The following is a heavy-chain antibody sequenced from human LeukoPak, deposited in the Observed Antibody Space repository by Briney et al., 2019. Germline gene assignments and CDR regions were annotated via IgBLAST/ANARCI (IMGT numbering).Heavy chain of an antibody. J-gene: IGHJ3*02. CDR1: GYTFTGYY. Sequence: VASVKVSCKASGYTFTGYYMHWVRQAPGQGLEWMGWINPNSGGTNYAQKFQGRVTMTRDMSTTTVYMDLSSLRSEDTAVYYCATSSIAARDPRKNAFDIWGQGTMVTVSS. CDR2: INPNSGGT. V-gene: IGHV1-2*02. D-gene: IGHD6-6*01. CDR3: ATSSIAARDPRKNAFDI.